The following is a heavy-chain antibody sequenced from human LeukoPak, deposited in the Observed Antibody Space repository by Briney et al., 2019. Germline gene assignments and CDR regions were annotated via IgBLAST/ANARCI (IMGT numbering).Heavy chain of an antibody. J-gene: IGHJ3*02. CDR3: ARDTAADAFDI. CDR1: GYTFTGYY. V-gene: IGHV1-2*02. CDR2: INPNSGGT. D-gene: IGHD4-17*01. Sequence: ASVKVSXKASGYTFTGYYMHWLRQAPGQGLEWMGWINPNSGGTNYAQKFQGRVTMTRDTSISTAYMELSRLRSDDTAVYYCARDTAADAFDIWGQGTMVTVSS.